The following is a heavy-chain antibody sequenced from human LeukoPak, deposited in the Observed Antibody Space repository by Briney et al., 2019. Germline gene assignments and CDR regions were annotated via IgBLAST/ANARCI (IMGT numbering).Heavy chain of an antibody. V-gene: IGHV4-59*01. J-gene: IGHJ6*02. D-gene: IGHD2-21*02. Sequence: SETLSLTCTVSGGSISSYYWSWIRQPPGKGLEWIGYIYYSGSTNYNPSLKSRVTISVDTSKNQFSLKLSSVTAADTAVYYCARDLGPFCSGGDCYSGSDGMDVWGQGTTVTVSS. CDR2: IYYSGST. CDR1: GGSISSYY. CDR3: ARDLGPFCSGGDCYSGSDGMDV.